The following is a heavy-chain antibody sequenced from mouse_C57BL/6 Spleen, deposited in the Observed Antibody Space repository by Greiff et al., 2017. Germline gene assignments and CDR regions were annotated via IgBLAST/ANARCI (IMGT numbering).Heavy chain of an antibody. Sequence: EVKLVESGGGLVKPGGSLKLSCAASGFTFSDYGMHWVRQAPEKGLEWVAYISRGSSTIYYADTVQGRFTISRDNAKNTLFLQMTSLRSEDTAMYYCAKHSNYDAMDYWGQGTSVTVSS. CDR3: AKHSNYDAMDY. V-gene: IGHV5-17*01. CDR2: ISRGSSTI. CDR1: GFTFSDYG. D-gene: IGHD2-5*01. J-gene: IGHJ4*01.